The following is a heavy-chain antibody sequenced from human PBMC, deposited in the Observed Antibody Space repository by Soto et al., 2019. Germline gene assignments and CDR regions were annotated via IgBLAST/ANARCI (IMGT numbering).Heavy chain of an antibody. CDR2: INPNTGDT. J-gene: IGHJ4*02. CDR3: ARVSHGTNRTLDY. D-gene: IGHD2-8*01. Sequence: ASVKVSCKASGYTFTAYYMHWVRQAPGQGLEWMGWINPNTGDTVYAQKFQGRVTLTRDTPITTVYMEMRRLRSADTAVYSCARVSHGTNRTLDYWGQGTLVTVSS. V-gene: IGHV1-2*02. CDR1: GYTFTAYY.